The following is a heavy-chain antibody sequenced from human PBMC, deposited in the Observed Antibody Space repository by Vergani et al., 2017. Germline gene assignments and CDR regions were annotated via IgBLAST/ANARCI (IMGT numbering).Heavy chain of an antibody. V-gene: IGHV3-7*01. J-gene: IGHJ6*03. D-gene: IGHD2-15*01. CDR1: GITFSSYW. Sequence: EVQLVESGGGLVQPGGSLRLSCAASGITFSSYWMSWVRQAPGKGLEWVANIKQDGSEKYYVDSVKGRFTISRDNAKNSLYLQMNSLRAEDTAVYYCARDELDIVAYLYYYYYMDVWGKGTTVTVSS. CDR3: ARDELDIVAYLYYYYYMDV. CDR2: IKQDGSEK.